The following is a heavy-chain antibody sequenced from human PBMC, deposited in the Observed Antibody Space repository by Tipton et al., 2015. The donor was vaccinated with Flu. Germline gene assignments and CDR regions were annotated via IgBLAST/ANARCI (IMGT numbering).Heavy chain of an antibody. J-gene: IGHJ4*02. CDR2: IYTSGNT. CDR3: ARVNVGGFDS. CDR1: GDSISSSNYY. V-gene: IGHV4-61*02. Sequence: TLSLTCTVSGDSISSSNYYWTWIRQPAGIRLEWIGRIYTSGNTKYNPSLQRRVTISVDTSKNHFSLKLTSVTAADTAVYYCARVNVGGFDSWGQGTLLTVSS. D-gene: IGHD3-10*02.